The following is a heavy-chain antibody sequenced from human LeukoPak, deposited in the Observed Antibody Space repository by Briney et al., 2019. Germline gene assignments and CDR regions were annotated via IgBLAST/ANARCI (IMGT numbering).Heavy chain of an antibody. Sequence: GGSLRLSCAASGFTFSDYYMSWIRQAPGKGLEWVSYISSSGSTIYYADSVKGRFTISRDNAKNSLYLQMNSLRAEDTAVYYCARDRSKWSSSWFHRDAFDIWGQGTMVTVSS. D-gene: IGHD6-13*01. CDR3: ARDRSKWSSSWFHRDAFDI. V-gene: IGHV3-11*01. J-gene: IGHJ3*02. CDR1: GFTFSDYY. CDR2: ISSSGSTI.